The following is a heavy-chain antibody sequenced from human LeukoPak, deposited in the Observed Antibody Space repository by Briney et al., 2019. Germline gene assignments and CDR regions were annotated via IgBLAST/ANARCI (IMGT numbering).Heavy chain of an antibody. Sequence: RPSETLTLTCTVSGGSISTSYWSWIRQPPGKGLEWIGYIYYGGSTNYNPSLKSRVTISVDTSKNQFSLKLSSVTAADTAMYYCARVRYSFGSIDPWGEGTLVTVSS. V-gene: IGHV4-59*01. CDR2: IYYGGST. J-gene: IGHJ5*02. D-gene: IGHD5-18*01. CDR3: ARVRYSFGSIDP. CDR1: GGSISTSY.